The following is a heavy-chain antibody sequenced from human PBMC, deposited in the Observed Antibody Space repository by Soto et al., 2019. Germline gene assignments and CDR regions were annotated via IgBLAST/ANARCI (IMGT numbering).Heavy chain of an antibody. D-gene: IGHD3-22*01. CDR1: GCTFTGYY. CDR3: ARDKTTYYYDSSGYYYGRRDYYYYGMDV. CDR2: IIPNSGGT. V-gene: IGHV1-2*04. Sequence: ASVKVSCKASGCTFTGYYMHWVRRAPGQGLEWMGWIIPNSGGTNYAQKFQGWVTMTRDTSISTAYMELSRLRSDDTAVYYCARDKTTYYYDSSGYYYGRRDYYYYGMDVWGQGTTVTVSS. J-gene: IGHJ6*02.